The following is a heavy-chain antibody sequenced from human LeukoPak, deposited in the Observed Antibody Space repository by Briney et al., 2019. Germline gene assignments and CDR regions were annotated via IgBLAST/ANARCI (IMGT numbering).Heavy chain of an antibody. V-gene: IGHV4-39*01. J-gene: IGHJ4*02. Sequence: SETLSLTCTVSGGSISSSSYYWGWIRQPPGKGLEWIGSIYYSGSTYYNPSLKSRVTISVDTSKNQFSLKLSSVTAADTAVYYCASETSGYSSGWYICYFDYWGQGPWSPSPQ. CDR2: IYYSGST. CDR3: ASETSGYSSGWYICYFDY. CDR1: GGSISSSSYY. D-gene: IGHD6-19*01.